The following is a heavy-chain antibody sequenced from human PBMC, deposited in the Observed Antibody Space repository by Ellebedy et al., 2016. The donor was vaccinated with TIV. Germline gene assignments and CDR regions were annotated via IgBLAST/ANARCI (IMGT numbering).Heavy chain of an antibody. Sequence: MPSETLSLTCTVSGGSIRSYYWSWIRHPPGKGLEWIGSISYSGTTDYNPSLKSRLTISVDTSKNQFSLKLSSVTAADTAIFYCARHSTVTTIGTWGQGALVTVSS. D-gene: IGHD4-17*01. CDR3: ARHSTVTTIGT. CDR1: GGSIRSYY. CDR2: ISYSGTT. J-gene: IGHJ5*02. V-gene: IGHV4-39*01.